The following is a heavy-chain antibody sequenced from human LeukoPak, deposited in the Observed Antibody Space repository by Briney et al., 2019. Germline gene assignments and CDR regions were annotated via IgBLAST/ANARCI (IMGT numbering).Heavy chain of an antibody. J-gene: IGHJ4*02. CDR3: AREESIGRYQFLHDY. CDR2: ISAYNGNT. D-gene: IGHD1-26*01. CDR1: GYTFTSYG. Sequence: ASVKVSCKASGYTFTSYGISWVRQAPGQGLEWMGWISAYNGNTHYAQKLQGRVTMTTDTSTSTVYMELRSLRSDDTAVYYCAREESIGRYQFLHDYWGQGTLVTVSS. V-gene: IGHV1-18*01.